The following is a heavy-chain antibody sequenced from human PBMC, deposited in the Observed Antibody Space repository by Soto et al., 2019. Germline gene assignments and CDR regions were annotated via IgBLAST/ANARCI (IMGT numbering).Heavy chain of an antibody. CDR3: AKWNIIHYYDSRLHY. D-gene: IGHD3-22*01. CDR1: GGTFSSYA. CDR2: IIPIFGTA. J-gene: IGHJ4*02. V-gene: IGHV1-69*13. Sequence: GASVKVSCNASGGTFSSYAISWVRQAPGQGLEWMGWIIPIFGTANYAQKFQGRVTITADESTSTAYMELSSLRSEDTAVYYCAKWNIIHYYDSRLHYWGQGTLVTVSS.